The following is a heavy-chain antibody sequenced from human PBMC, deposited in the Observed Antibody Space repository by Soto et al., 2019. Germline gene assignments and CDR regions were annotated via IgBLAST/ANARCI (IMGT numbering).Heavy chain of an antibody. J-gene: IGHJ6*02. D-gene: IGHD3-10*01. CDR1: GFTVDDYA. Sequence: GGSLRLSCVASGFTVDDYAMHWVRQAPGKGLEWVSGISANGDTIDYADSVKGRFTISRDNAKNSLFLQMNSLRPEDTALYYCAKDRGSGSYAANYYYYGMDVWGQGTTVTVSS. CDR2: ISANGDTI. V-gene: IGHV3-9*01. CDR3: AKDRGSGSYAANYYYYGMDV.